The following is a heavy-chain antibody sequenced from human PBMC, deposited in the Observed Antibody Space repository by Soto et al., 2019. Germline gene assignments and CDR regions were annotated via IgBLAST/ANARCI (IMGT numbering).Heavy chain of an antibody. CDR1: GGSISGGSYY. Sequence: QVQLQESGPGLVKPSETLALTCSVSGGSISGGSYYWSWVRQPPGKGLEWIGYIYHSGSTNYNPFIKGRVTISLDTSKNQCSLSLRSVTAADTAVYFCARSVSFGESDSWGQGILVTVAS. CDR3: ARSVSFGESDS. V-gene: IGHV4-61*01. D-gene: IGHD3-10*01. J-gene: IGHJ4*02. CDR2: IYHSGST.